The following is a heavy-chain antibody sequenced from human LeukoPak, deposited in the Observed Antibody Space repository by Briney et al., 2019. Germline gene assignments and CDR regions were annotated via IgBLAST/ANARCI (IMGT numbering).Heavy chain of an antibody. D-gene: IGHD3-16*01. CDR1: GGSISSSGYY. CDR2: INYGGST. V-gene: IGHV4-39*07. J-gene: IGHJ4*02. CDR3: ARGRLSLATPHDY. Sequence: SETLSLTCTVSGGSISSSGYYWGWIRQPPGKGLEWIGSINYGGSTYYNPSLKSRVTISVDTSKNQFSLKLSSVTAADTAVYYCARGRLSLATPHDYWGQGTLVTVSS.